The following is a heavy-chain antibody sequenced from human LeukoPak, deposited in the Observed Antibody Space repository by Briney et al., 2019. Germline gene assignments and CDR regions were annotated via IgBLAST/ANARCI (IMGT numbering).Heavy chain of an antibody. D-gene: IGHD3-10*01. CDR1: GGSISSSSYY. Sequence: PSETLSLTCTVSGGSISSSSYYWGWIRQPPGKGLEWIGSMYYSGSTYYNPSLKSQVTISVDTSKNQFSLKVSSVTAADTAIYYCARGPYYYASGSFDYWGQGTLVTVSS. J-gene: IGHJ4*02. V-gene: IGHV4-39*07. CDR2: MYYSGST. CDR3: ARGPYYYASGSFDY.